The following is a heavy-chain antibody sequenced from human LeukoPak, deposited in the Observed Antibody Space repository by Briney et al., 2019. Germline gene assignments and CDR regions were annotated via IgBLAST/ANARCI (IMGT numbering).Heavy chain of an antibody. CDR3: ARLKHCSSTSCYEYYYYGMDV. CDR1: GGSISSYY. CDR2: IYYSGST. D-gene: IGHD2-2*01. J-gene: IGHJ6*02. V-gene: IGHV4-59*08. Sequence: SETLSLTCTVSGGSISSYYWSWIRQPPGKGLDWIGYIYYSGSTNYNPSLKSRVTISVDTSKNQFSLKLSSVTAADTAVYYCARLKHCSSTSCYEYYYYGMDVWGQGTTVTVSS.